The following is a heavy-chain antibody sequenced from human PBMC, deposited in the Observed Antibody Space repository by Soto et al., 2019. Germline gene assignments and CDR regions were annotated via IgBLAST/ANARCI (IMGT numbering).Heavy chain of an antibody. J-gene: IGHJ4*02. CDR2: INPILSMS. V-gene: IGHV1-69*02. CDR1: GDTFNFYS. CDR3: ATSYGSGYRAFDS. D-gene: IGHD3-10*01. Sequence: QVQLVQSGADVQRPGSSVRVSCKASGDTFNFYSINWVRQAPGLGLQWMGRINPILSMSNYAPRFQGRVTXTXDXXTSTDYMELSSLRSEDTAMYYCATSYGSGYRAFDSWGQGALVTVSS.